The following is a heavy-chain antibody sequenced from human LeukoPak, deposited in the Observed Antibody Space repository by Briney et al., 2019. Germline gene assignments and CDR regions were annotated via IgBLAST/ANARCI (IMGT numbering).Heavy chain of an antibody. CDR3: ARHVEIAVAGPIDY. CDR2: IYYSGST. Sequence: SETLSLTCTVSGGYISTSNYYWGWIRQPPGKGLEWIGSIYYSGSTYYNPSLKSRVTISVGTSKNQFSLKLSSVTAADTAVYYCARHVEIAVAGPIDYWGQGTLVTVSS. CDR1: GGYISTSNYY. J-gene: IGHJ4*02. D-gene: IGHD6-19*01. V-gene: IGHV4-39*01.